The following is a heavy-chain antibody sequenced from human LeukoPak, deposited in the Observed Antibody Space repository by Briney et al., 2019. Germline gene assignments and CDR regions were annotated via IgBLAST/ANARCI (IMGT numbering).Heavy chain of an antibody. CDR3: ARANGDYVWGSYRPYFDY. Sequence: SETLSLTCTVSGGSISSSSYYWGWIRQPPGKGLEWIGSIYYSGSTYYNPSLKSRVTISVDTSRNQFSLKLSSVTAADTAVYYCARANGDYVWGSYRPYFDYWGQGTLVTVSS. V-gene: IGHV4-39*07. CDR1: GGSISSSSYY. D-gene: IGHD3-16*02. J-gene: IGHJ4*02. CDR2: IYYSGST.